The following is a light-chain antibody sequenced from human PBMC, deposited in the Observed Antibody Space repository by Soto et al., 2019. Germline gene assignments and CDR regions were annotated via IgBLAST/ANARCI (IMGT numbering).Light chain of an antibody. Sequence: QSALTQPASVSGSPGQSITISCTGASSDVGGFDHVSWYQQHPGKVPRLLIYDVSSRPSGVSDRFSGSKSGNTASLTISGLQAEDEADYYCCSYAGSSTLVFGGGTKLTVL. CDR2: DVS. J-gene: IGLJ3*02. CDR1: SSDVGGFDH. V-gene: IGLV2-14*03. CDR3: CSYAGSSTLV.